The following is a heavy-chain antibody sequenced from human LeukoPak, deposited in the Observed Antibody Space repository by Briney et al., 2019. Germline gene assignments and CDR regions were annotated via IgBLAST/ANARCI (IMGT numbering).Heavy chain of an antibody. V-gene: IGHV1-2*02. CDR2: INPNSGGT. J-gene: IGHJ6*03. CDR3: AGGHCTNGVCYKVYYMDV. Sequence: ASVKVSCKASGYTFTGYYMHWVRQAPGQGLEGMGWINPNSGGTNYAQKFRGRVTMTRDTSISTDYMELSRLRSDDTAVYYCAGGHCTNGVCYKVYYMDVWGKGTTVTVSS. CDR1: GYTFTGYY. D-gene: IGHD2-8*01.